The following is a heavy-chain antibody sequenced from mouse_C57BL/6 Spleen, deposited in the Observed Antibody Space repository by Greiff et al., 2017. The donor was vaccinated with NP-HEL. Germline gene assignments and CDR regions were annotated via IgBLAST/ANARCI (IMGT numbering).Heavy chain of an antibody. CDR3: ARQRSYYYGSRGYFDV. CDR2: ISSGGSYT. Sequence: DVMLVESGGDLVKPGGSLKLSCAASGFTFSSYGMSWVRQTPDKRLEWVATISSGGSYTYYPDSVKGRFTISRDNAKNTLYLQMSSLKSEDTAMYYCARQRSYYYGSRGYFDVWGTGTTVTVSS. V-gene: IGHV5-6*02. J-gene: IGHJ1*03. D-gene: IGHD1-1*01. CDR1: GFTFSSYG.